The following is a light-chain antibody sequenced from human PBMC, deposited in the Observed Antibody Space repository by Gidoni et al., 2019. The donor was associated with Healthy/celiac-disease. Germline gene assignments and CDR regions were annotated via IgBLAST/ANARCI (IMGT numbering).Light chain of an antibody. CDR1: QSVSSY. CDR3: QQRSNQIT. J-gene: IGKJ5*01. CDR2: DAT. Sequence: ELLSTQSPATLSLSPGERATLPCSASQSVSSYLAWYQQQPGQAHRLLIYDATNRATGIPTRFSSRWCGTDFTLTISSLEHEDFAVYYCQQRSNQITFGQGTRLEIK. V-gene: IGKV3-11*01.